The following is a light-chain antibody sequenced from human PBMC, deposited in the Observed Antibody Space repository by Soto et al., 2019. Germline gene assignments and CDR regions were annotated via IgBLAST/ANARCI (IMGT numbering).Light chain of an antibody. CDR3: QQYENLPWT. CDR1: QDITNC. Sequence: EIQMTQSPSSLSASVGDRVTITCQATQDITNCLNWYQQKPGQAPKLLIYDASNLETGVPSRFSGSGSGTDFRLTITSLQPEDMATYYCQQYENLPWTFGQGTKVEI. V-gene: IGKV1-33*01. J-gene: IGKJ1*01. CDR2: DAS.